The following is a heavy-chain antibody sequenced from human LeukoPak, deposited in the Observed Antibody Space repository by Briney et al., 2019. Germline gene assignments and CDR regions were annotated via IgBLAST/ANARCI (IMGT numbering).Heavy chain of an antibody. J-gene: IGHJ4*02. V-gene: IGHV4-39*07. CDR2: INHSGST. D-gene: IGHD6-19*01. CDR1: GGSISSGGYY. Sequence: SETLSLTCTVSGGSISSGGYYWSWIRQPPGKGLEWIGEINHSGSTNYNPSLKSRVTISVDTSKNQFSLKLSSVTAADTAVYYCARGGAAVAGTDLDYWGQGTLVTVSS. CDR3: ARGGAAVAGTDLDY.